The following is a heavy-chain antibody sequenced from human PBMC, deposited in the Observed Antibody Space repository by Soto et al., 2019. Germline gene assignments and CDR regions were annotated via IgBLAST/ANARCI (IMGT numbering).Heavy chain of an antibody. CDR1: GFTFSSYA. Sequence: GGSLRLSCAASGFTFSSYAMSWVRQAPGKGLEWVSAISGSGGSTYYADSVKGRFTISRDNSKNTLYLQMNSLRAEDTAVYYCAKMVPYYHESSGLGGFDYWGQGTLVTVYS. D-gene: IGHD3-22*01. V-gene: IGHV3-23*01. J-gene: IGHJ4*02. CDR2: ISGSGGST. CDR3: AKMVPYYHESSGLGGFDY.